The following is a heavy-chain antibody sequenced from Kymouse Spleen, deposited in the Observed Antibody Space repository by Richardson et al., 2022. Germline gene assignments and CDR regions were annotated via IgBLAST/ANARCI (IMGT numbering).Heavy chain of an antibody. CDR1: GGSISSYY. CDR2: IYYSGST. J-gene: IGHJ5*02. V-gene: IGHV4-59*01. Sequence: QVQLQESGPGLVKPSETLSLTCTVSGGSISSYYWSWIRQPPGKGLEWIGYIYYSGSTNYNPSLKSRVTISVDTSKNQFSLKLSSVTAADTAVYYCARGGIAAADWFDPWGQGTLVTVSS. D-gene: IGHD6-13*01. CDR3: ARGGIAAADWFDP.